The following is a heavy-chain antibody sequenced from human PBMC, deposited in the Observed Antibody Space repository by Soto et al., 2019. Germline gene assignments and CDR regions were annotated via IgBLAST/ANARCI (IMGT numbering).Heavy chain of an antibody. CDR1: GYTFTGYY. J-gene: IGHJ5*02. Sequence: ASVKVSCKASGYTFTGYYMHWVRQAPGQGLEWMGWINPNSGGTNYAQKFQGWVTMTRDTPISTAYMELSRLRSDDTAVYYCARDRITMVREVITNGHWFDPWGQGTLVTSPQ. V-gene: IGHV1-2*04. CDR3: ARDRITMVREVITNGHWFDP. CDR2: INPNSGGT. D-gene: IGHD3-10*01.